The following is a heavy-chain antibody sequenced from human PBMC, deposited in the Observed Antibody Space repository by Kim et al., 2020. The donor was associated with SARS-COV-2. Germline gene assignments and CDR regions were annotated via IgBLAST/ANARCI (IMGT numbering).Heavy chain of an antibody. J-gene: IGHJ6*01. CDR3: EGRDGMHV. CDR1: GFTFSSDW. V-gene: IGHV3-7*01. D-gene: IGHD3-10*01. Sequence: GGSLRLSCAASGFTFSSDWMNWVRQAPGKGLEWVANIKQDGSQKHYVGSVKGRFTISRDNARNSLYLQMNSLRAEDTAVYYCEGRDGMHVWGQGTTVTVSS. CDR2: IKQDGSQK.